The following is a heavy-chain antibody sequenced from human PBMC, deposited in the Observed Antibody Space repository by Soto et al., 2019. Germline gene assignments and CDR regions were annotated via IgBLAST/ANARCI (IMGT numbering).Heavy chain of an antibody. V-gene: IGHV3-23*01. CDR2: INGRGGST. CDR1: GFTFSTYA. Sequence: PGGSLRLSCAASGFTFSTYAMSWVRQTPGKGLEWVSAINGRGGSTYYADSVKGRFTISRDNSKNTLYLQMNSLRAEDTAVYYCAKVAVICSATSCYSYHYMDVWGKGTTVTVSS. CDR3: AKVAVICSATSCYSYHYMDV. D-gene: IGHD2-2*01. J-gene: IGHJ6*03.